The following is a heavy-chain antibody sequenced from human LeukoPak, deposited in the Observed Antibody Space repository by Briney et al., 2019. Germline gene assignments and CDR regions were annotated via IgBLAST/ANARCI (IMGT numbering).Heavy chain of an antibody. D-gene: IGHD6-25*01. CDR1: DGSISSGGYS. V-gene: IGHV4-30-2*02. J-gene: IGHJ5*02. CDR2: IYHSGST. Sequence: PSETLSLTCATSDGSISSGGYSWSWIRQPPGKGLEWIGYIYHSGSTYYNPSLKSRVTISVDRSKNQFSLKLSSVTAADTAVYYCARLGSAAWGQGTLVTVSS. CDR3: ARLGSAA.